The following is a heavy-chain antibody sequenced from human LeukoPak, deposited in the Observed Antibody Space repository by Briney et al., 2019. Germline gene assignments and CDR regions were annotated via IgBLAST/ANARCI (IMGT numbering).Heavy chain of an antibody. CDR3: ARGDKGGNSADY. CDR1: GYTFTSYD. J-gene: IGHJ4*02. V-gene: IGHV1-8*01. Sequence: ASVKVSCKASGYTFTSYDINWVRQATGQGLEWMGWMNPNSGNTGYAQKFQGRVTMTRNTSISTACMELSSLRSEDTAVYYCARGDKGGNSADYWGQGTLVTVSS. CDR2: MNPNSGNT. D-gene: IGHD4-23*01.